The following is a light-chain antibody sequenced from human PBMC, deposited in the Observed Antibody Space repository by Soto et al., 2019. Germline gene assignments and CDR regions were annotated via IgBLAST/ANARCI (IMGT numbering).Light chain of an antibody. Sequence: EIVMPQSPATLSVSPGESATLSCRASQSVSSDLAWYHQKPGQAPRLLIYGVSTRATGIPARFTGSGSATEFTLTIGSLQSEDFAVYYCQQYNSWPLTVGGGTKVDIK. J-gene: IGKJ4*01. CDR1: QSVSSD. V-gene: IGKV3-15*01. CDR3: QQYNSWPLT. CDR2: GVS.